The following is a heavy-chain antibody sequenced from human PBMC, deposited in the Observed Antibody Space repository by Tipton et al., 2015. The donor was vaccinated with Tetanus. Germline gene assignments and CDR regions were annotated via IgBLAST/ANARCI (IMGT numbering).Heavy chain of an antibody. V-gene: IGHV4-39*01. CDR3: VRGRGLGAYSYGFEY. Sequence: LRLSCTVSGGSISSGTFYWDWLRQPPGKLLEWNGNIYYTGSTLQKPSLKSRVTMSLDRSKNQFYLEVRSVTAADTAVYYCVRGRGLGAYSYGFEYWCQGALVTVSS. D-gene: IGHD5-18*01. J-gene: IGHJ4*02. CDR1: GGSISSGTFY. CDR2: IYYTGST.